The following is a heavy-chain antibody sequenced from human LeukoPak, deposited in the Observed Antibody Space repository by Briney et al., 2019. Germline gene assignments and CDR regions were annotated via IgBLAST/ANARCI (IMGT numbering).Heavy chain of an antibody. D-gene: IGHD3-10*01. CDR2: INPNTGGT. J-gene: IGHJ6*03. Sequence: ASVKVSCKASGYTFTSYAMNWVRQAPGQGLDWMGWINPNTGGTNYAQKFQGRVTMTRDMSISTVYMELSSLRYDDSAVFYCARTFFSGSGTSFYYYMDVWGKGTTVTISS. V-gene: IGHV1-2*02. CDR3: ARTFFSGSGTSFYYYMDV. CDR1: GYTFTSYA.